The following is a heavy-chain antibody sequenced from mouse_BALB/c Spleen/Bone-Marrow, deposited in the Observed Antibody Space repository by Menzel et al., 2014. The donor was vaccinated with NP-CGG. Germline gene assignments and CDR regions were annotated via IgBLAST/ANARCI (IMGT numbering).Heavy chain of an antibody. CDR1: GFNIKDTY. V-gene: IGHV14-3*02. CDR2: IDPASDYS. J-gene: IGHJ2*01. Sequence: EVQLQQSGAELVMPGASVKLSCTVSGFNIKDTYMHWVKQRPQQGLDWIGRIDPASDYSQYDPKFQGKATITADTSSNTANLQLSSLTSEDTAVYFCASLTGTFDYWGQGTTLTVSS. CDR3: ASLTGTFDY. D-gene: IGHD4-1*01.